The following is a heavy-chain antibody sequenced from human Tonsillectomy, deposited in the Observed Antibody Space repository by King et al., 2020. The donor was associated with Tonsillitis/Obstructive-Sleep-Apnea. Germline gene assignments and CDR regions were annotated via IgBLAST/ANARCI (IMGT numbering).Heavy chain of an antibody. Sequence: QLVQSGAEVKKPGASVRVSCKASGYTFTDYYIHWVRQAPGQGLEWMGWINPYSGGTNYSQKFHGRVTMTRDTSISTAYMELSRLRSDDTAVYYCARDRKKNTSGWDDAFHIWGQGTMGTGSS. CDR3: ARDRKKNTSGWDDAFHI. J-gene: IGHJ3*02. V-gene: IGHV1-2*02. CDR1: GYTFTDYY. CDR2: INPYSGGT. D-gene: IGHD6-19*01.